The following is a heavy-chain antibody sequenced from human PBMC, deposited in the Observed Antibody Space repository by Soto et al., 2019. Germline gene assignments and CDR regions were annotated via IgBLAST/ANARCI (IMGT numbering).Heavy chain of an antibody. V-gene: IGHV4-31*03. D-gene: IGHD6-13*01. Sequence: PSETLSLTCTVSGGSISSGGYYWSWIRQHPGKGLEWIGYIYYSGSTYYNPSLKSRVTISVDTSKNQFSLKLSSVTAADTAVYYCARVRVRPSKQQQLVRGRVYYFDYWGQGTLVTVS. CDR3: ARVRVRPSKQQQLVRGRVYYFDY. CDR2: IYYSGST. CDR1: GGSISSGGYY. J-gene: IGHJ4*02.